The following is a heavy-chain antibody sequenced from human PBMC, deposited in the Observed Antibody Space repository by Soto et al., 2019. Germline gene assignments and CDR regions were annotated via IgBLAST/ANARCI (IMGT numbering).Heavy chain of an antibody. D-gene: IGHD3-10*01. CDR1: GFTFTDYY. Sequence: PGGSLRRSCATSGFTFTDYYMTWIRQAPGKGLEWLSYISTSGSTIFYADSVKGRFTISRDNAKNSLYLQMNSLRPEDTALYFCAAFKFRPIRSASWAQGTFVTLSS. J-gene: IGHJ5*02. V-gene: IGHV3-11*01. CDR2: ISTSGSTI. CDR3: AAFKFRPIRSAS.